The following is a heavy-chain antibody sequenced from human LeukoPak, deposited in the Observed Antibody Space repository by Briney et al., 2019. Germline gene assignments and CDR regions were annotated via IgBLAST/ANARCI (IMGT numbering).Heavy chain of an antibody. D-gene: IGHD1-26*01. Sequence: GESLKISCQGSEYSFATYWIAWLRQMPGKGLEWMGIIYPSDSDTRYSPSFQGQVTISADKSIKTAYPQWSSLKASDTAMYYCARPLQGIVGATGFDYWGQGTLVTVSS. CDR2: IYPSDSDT. CDR1: EYSFATYW. CDR3: ARPLQGIVGATGFDY. J-gene: IGHJ4*02. V-gene: IGHV5-51*01.